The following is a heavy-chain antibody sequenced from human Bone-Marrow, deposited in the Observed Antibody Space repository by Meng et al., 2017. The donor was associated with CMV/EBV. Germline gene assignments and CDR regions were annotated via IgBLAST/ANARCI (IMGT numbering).Heavy chain of an antibody. J-gene: IGHJ4*02. CDR1: GGTFSSYA. V-gene: IGHV1-69*05. Sequence: SVKVSCKASGGTFSSYAISWVRQAPGQGLEGMGGNIPIFGTANYAQKYQGRVTITTDESTSTAYMELSSQRAKDRAVYYCARVGGNRDYWGQGTLVTVSS. D-gene: IGHD1-14*01. CDR3: ARVGGNRDY. CDR2: NIPIFGTA.